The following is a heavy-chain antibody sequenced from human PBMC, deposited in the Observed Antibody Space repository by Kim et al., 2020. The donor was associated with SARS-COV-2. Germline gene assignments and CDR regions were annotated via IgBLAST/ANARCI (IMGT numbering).Heavy chain of an antibody. CDR1: GYTFTSYG. CDR2: ISAYNGNT. D-gene: IGHD2-2*01. V-gene: IGHV1-18*01. J-gene: IGHJ3*02. CDR3: ARDRCSTSCSGPDAFDI. Sequence: ASVKVSCKASGYTFTSYGISWVRQAPGQGLEWMGWISAYNGNTNYAQKLQGRVTMTTDTSTSTAYMELRSLRSDDTAVYYCARDRCSTSCSGPDAFDIWGQGTMVTVSS.